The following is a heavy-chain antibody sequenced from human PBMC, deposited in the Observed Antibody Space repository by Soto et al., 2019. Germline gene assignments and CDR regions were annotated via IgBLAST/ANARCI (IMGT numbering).Heavy chain of an antibody. CDR3: ARDSTPKATYNWNLGLYYFDY. V-gene: IGHV1-2*04. CDR2: INPNSGGT. Sequence: GASVKVSCKASGYTFTGYYIHWVRQAPGQGLEWMGWINPNSGGTNYAQKFQGWVTMTRDTSISTAYMELSRLRSDDTAVYYCARDSTPKATYNWNLGLYYFDYWGQGTLVTVSS. J-gene: IGHJ4*02. D-gene: IGHD1-7*01. CDR1: GYTFTGYY.